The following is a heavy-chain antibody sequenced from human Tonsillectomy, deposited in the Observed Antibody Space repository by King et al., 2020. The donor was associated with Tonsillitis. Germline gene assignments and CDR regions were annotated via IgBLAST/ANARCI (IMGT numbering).Heavy chain of an antibody. J-gene: IGHJ3*02. CDR2: IIPIFGTA. Sequence: QLVQSGAEVKKPGSSVKVSCKASGGTFSSYAISWVRQAPGQGLEWMGGIIPIFGTANYAQKFQGRVTITADESTSTAYIDLSSLRSEDTAVYYCARDLNNYYDSSRYFYAAGDAFDIGGEGTMVTVSS. CDR3: ARDLNNYYDSSRYFYAAGDAFDI. CDR1: GGTFSSYA. D-gene: IGHD3-22*01. V-gene: IGHV1-69*01.